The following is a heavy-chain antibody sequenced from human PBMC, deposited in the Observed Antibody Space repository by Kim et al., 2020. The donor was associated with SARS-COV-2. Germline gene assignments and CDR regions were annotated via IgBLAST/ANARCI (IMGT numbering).Heavy chain of an antibody. V-gene: IGHV3-21*01. J-gene: IGHJ6*02. CDR2: ISSSSSYI. D-gene: IGHD3-9*01. Sequence: GGSLRLSCAASGFTFSSYSMNWVRQAPGKGLEWVSSISSSSSYIYYADSVKGRFTISRDNAKNSLYLQMNSLRAEDTAVYYCARDWYDILTGYSPASGDYYYGMDVWGQGTTVTVSS. CDR1: GFTFSSYS. CDR3: ARDWYDILTGYSPASGDYYYGMDV.